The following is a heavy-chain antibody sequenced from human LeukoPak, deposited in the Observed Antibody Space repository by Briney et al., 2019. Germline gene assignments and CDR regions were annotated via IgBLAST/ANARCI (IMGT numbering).Heavy chain of an antibody. CDR1: GFTFRTSG. CDR2: ISSSGTTI. D-gene: IGHD6-19*01. J-gene: IGHJ4*02. Sequence: PGGSLRLSCAASGFTFRTSGMNWVRQAPGKGGEGVSYISSSGTTISYAQSVKGRFTITRDNAQNSVTLHMNTLRAEDTAVYYCARRSGIAVAGALDYWGQGTLVTVSS. V-gene: IGHV3-48*01. CDR3: ARRSGIAVAGALDY.